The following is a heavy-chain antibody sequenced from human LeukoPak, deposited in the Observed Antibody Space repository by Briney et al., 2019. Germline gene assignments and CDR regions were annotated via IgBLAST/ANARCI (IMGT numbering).Heavy chain of an antibody. J-gene: IGHJ4*02. V-gene: IGHV1-3*01. D-gene: IGHD3-16*02. CDR1: GYTFTIYA. Sequence: ASVKVSCTASGYTFTIYAMHWVRQAPGQRLEWMGWINAGNGNTKYSQKFQGRVTITRDTSASTAYMELSSLRSEDTAVYYCARENYVWGSYRVFDYWGQGTLVTVSS. CDR3: ARENYVWGSYRVFDY. CDR2: INAGNGNT.